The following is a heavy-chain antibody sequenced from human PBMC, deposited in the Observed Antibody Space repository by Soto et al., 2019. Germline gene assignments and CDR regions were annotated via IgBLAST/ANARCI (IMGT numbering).Heavy chain of an antibody. Sequence: TGGSLRLSCAASGFTFSSYSMNWVRQAPGKGLEWVSYISSSISTICYADSVKGRFTISRDNAKNSLYLQMNSLRDEDTAVYYCARETKIQLWTRSYYGMDVWGQGTTVTVSS. J-gene: IGHJ6*02. CDR1: GFTFSSYS. CDR2: ISSSISTI. CDR3: ARETKIQLWTRSYYGMDV. V-gene: IGHV3-48*02. D-gene: IGHD5-18*01.